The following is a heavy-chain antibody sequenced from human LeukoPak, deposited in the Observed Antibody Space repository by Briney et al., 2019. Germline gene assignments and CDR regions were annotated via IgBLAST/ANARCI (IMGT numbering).Heavy chain of an antibody. J-gene: IGHJ4*02. CDR3: ARGVTATTLFDY. Sequence: SETLSLTCTVSGGSISSYYWSWIRQPPGKGLEWIGYIYYSGSTNYNPSLKSRATISVDTSKNQFSLKLSSVTAADTAVYYCARGVTATTLFDYWGQGTLVTVSS. CDR1: GGSISSYY. CDR2: IYYSGST. V-gene: IGHV4-59*01. D-gene: IGHD2-21*02.